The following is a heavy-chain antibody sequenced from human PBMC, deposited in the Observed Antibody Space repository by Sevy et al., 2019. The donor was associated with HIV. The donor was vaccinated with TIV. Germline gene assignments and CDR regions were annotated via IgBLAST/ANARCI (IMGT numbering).Heavy chain of an antibody. CDR3: AKCNGDYRYYYYYYYMDV. CDR1: GFTFSSYA. J-gene: IGHJ6*03. V-gene: IGHV3-23*01. D-gene: IGHD4-17*01. Sequence: GGSLRLSCAASGFTFSSYAMSWVRQAPGKGLEWVSAISGSGGSTYYADSVKGWFTISRDNSKNTLYLQMNSLRAEDTAVYYCAKCNGDYRYYYYYYYMDVWGKGTTVTVS. CDR2: ISGSGGST.